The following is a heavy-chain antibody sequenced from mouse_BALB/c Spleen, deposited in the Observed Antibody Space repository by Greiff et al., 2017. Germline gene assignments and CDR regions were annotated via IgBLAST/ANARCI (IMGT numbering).Heavy chain of an antibody. D-gene: IGHD1-1*01. CDR2: IWAGGST. J-gene: IGHJ4*01. CDR1: GFSLTSYG. CDR3: ARDYYGSSWAMDY. Sequence: QVQLKESGPGLVAPSQSLSITCTASGFSLTSYGVHWVRQPPGKGLEWLGVIWAGGSTNYNSALMPRLSTSKDNSKSQVFLKMNSLQTDDTAMYYCARDYYGSSWAMDYWGQGTSVTASS. V-gene: IGHV2-9*02.